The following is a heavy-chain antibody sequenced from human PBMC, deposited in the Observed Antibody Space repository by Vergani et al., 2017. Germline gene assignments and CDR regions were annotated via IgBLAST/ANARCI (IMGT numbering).Heavy chain of an antibody. CDR3: ARDGGEYDKDALDV. Sequence: QLHLQESGPGLVKPSETLSLTCTVSGGSITSSSYYWGWIRQPPGKGLEWIGSIYYSENKFYNPSLESRVTLSIDTTKNQFSLKLKSVTAADTAVYYCARDGGEYDKDALDVWGQGTKVTVTS. D-gene: IGHD2-21*01. CDR2: IYYSENK. J-gene: IGHJ3*01. V-gene: IGHV4-39*02. CDR1: GGSITSSSYY.